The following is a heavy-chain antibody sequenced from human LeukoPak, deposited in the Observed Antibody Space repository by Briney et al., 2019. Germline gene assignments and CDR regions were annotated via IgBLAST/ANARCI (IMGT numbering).Heavy chain of an antibody. CDR2: ISYDGSNK. J-gene: IGHJ4*02. V-gene: IGHV3-30-3*01. CDR3: ARGRRKTGTTSPDY. D-gene: IGHD1-7*01. Sequence: GGSLRLSCAASGFTFSSYAMHWVRQAPGKGLEWVAVISYDGSNKYYADSVKGRFTISRDNSKNTLYLQMNSLGAEDTAVYYCARGRRKTGTTSPDYWGRGTLVTVSS. CDR1: GFTFSSYA.